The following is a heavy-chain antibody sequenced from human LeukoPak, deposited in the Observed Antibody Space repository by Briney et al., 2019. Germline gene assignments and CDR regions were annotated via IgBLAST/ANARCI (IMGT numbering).Heavy chain of an antibody. D-gene: IGHD6-6*01. J-gene: IGHJ4*02. V-gene: IGHV4-38-2*02. CDR1: GYSISSGYY. Sequence: PSETLSLTCTVSGYSISSGYYWGWIRQPPGKGLEWIGSINHSGSTNYNPSLKSRVTISVDTSKNQFSLKLSSVTAADTAVYYCARGGIADRLGTWGQGTLVTVSS. CDR2: INHSGST. CDR3: ARGGIADRLGT.